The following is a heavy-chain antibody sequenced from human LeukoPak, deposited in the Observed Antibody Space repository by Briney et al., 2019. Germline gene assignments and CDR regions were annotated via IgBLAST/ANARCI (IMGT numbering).Heavy chain of an antibody. D-gene: IGHD3-10*01. Sequence: PSETLSLTCTVSGGSISSYYWSWIRQPPGKGLEWIGYIYYSGSTNYNPSLKSRVTISVDRSKNQFSLKLSSVTAADTAVYYCARGGRTMVRGVITPLNNWFDPWGQGTLVTVSS. J-gene: IGHJ5*02. CDR1: GGSISSYY. V-gene: IGHV4-59*12. CDR3: ARGGRTMVRGVITPLNNWFDP. CDR2: IYYSGST.